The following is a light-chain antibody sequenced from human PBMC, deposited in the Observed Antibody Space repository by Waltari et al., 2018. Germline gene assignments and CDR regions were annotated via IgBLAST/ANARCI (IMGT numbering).Light chain of an antibody. Sequence: QSALTQPASVSGSPGQSIILSCTGTSSDVGAYNYVSWYQHRPGTAPKLMIHDVDKRPSGVSSRFSGSKSGNTASLTISGLQAEDEANYYCSSFRGGASWVFGGGTIVTVL. J-gene: IGLJ3*02. CDR2: DVD. V-gene: IGLV2-14*03. CDR3: SSFRGGASWV. CDR1: SSDVGAYNY.